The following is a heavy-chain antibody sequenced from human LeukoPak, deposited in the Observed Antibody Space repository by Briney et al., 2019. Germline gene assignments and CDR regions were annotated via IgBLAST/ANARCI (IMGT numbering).Heavy chain of an antibody. Sequence: YAMSWXRXAPGKGLEWVSAISGSGGSTYYADSVKGRFTISRDNSKNTLYLQMNSLRAEDTAVYYCASSSGYAYYFDYWGQGTLVTVSS. CDR1: YA. CDR3: ASSSGYAYYFDY. D-gene: IGHD3-22*01. CDR2: ISGSGGST. J-gene: IGHJ4*02. V-gene: IGHV3-23*01.